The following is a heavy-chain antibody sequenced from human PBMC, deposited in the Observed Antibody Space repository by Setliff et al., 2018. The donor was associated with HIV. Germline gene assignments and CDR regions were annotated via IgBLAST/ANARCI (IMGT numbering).Heavy chain of an antibody. CDR1: GGSSSSSSFY. D-gene: IGHD3-16*02. J-gene: IGHJ3*02. Sequence: SETLSLTCTVSGGSSSSSSFYWGWIRQPPGKGLEWIGNIYRSGSTYYNPSLRSRVSISVDTSKSQFYLNLNSVTDADTALYYCARHKDSDYVWGSYRPDGFDIWGQGTTVTVS. V-gene: IGHV4-39*01. CDR2: IYRSGST. CDR3: ARHKDSDYVWGSYRPDGFDI.